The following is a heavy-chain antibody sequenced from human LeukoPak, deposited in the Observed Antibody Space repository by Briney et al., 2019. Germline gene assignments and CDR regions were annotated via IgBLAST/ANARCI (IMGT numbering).Heavy chain of an antibody. CDR1: GFTFNNAC. CDR3: TTDLALYRSAPYI. J-gene: IGHJ4*02. Sequence: SGGSLTLSCAASGFTFNNACMSSVRQAPGKGLEWVGRIKSKTDGGTTDYAAPVKGRFTISRDDSKNTLYLQMNSLKTEDTAVYYCTTDLALYRSAPYIWGQGTLVTISS. V-gene: IGHV3-15*01. D-gene: IGHD6-19*01. CDR2: IKSKTDGGTT.